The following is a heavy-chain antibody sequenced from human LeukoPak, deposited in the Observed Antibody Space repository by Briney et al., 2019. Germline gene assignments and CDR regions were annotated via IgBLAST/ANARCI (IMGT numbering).Heavy chain of an antibody. D-gene: IGHD5-24*01. CDR2: ISGSGGST. CDR1: GFTFSSDA. Sequence: GGSLRLSCAASGFTFSSDAMSWVRQAPGKGLEWVSAISGSGGSTYYADSVKGRFTISRDNSKNTLYLQMNSLRAEDTAVYYCAKDRGRDGYRKLFDYWGQGTLVTVSS. CDR3: AKDRGRDGYRKLFDY. V-gene: IGHV3-23*01. J-gene: IGHJ4*02.